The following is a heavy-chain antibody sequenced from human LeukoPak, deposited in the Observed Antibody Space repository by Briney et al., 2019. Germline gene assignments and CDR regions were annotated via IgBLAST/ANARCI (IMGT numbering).Heavy chain of an antibody. D-gene: IGHD6-19*01. Sequence: GGSLRLSCAASGFTFSSYEMTWVRQAPGKGLEWVSYISSSGSTIYYAVSVKGRFTISRDNAKNSLYLQMNSLRAEDTAVYYCARRIAVAGTVDYWGQGTLVTVSS. CDR1: GFTFSSYE. CDR2: ISSSGSTI. J-gene: IGHJ4*02. CDR3: ARRIAVAGTVDY. V-gene: IGHV3-48*03.